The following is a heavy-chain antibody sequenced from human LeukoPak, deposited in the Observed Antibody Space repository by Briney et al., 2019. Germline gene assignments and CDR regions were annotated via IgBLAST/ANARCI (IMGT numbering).Heavy chain of an antibody. D-gene: IGHD1-26*01. J-gene: IGHJ4*02. V-gene: IGHV1-18*01. CDR3: ARESHVSREDS. CDR2: ISANNGDT. Sequence: ASVKVSCKASGGIFSSYAISWVRQAPGQGLEWVGWISANNGDTDYAQKFQARVTMTTDTSTSTVYMELRSLRSDDTAVYYCARESHVSREDSWGQGTLVTVSS. CDR1: GGIFSSYA.